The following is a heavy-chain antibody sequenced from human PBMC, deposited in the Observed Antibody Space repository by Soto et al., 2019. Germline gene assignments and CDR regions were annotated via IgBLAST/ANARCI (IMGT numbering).Heavy chain of an antibody. CDR3: ARDEVDTAMAHFDY. J-gene: IGHJ4*02. CDR2: INPNSGGT. Sequence: ASVKVSCKASGYTFTGYYVHWVRQAPGQGLEWMGWINPNSGGTNYAQKFQGRVTMTRDTSISTAYMELSRLRSDDTAVYYCARDEVDTAMAHFDYWGQGTLVTSPQ. CDR1: GYTFTGYY. D-gene: IGHD5-18*01. V-gene: IGHV1-2*02.